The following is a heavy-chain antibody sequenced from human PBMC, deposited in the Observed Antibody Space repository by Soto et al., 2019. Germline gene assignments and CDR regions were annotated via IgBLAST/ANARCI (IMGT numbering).Heavy chain of an antibody. J-gene: IGHJ5*02. V-gene: IGHV2-5*01. CDR1: GLSLTTNGVG. D-gene: IGHD2-8*01. CDR2: IYWNDDN. CDR3: AHSPVLMVYATRFDP. Sequence: QRVGLKCRFYGLSLTTNGVGVGWVRQPRGKAPEWLALIYWNDDNRYSPSLKSRLTITKDTSKNHVVLTMTNMDPVNTATYYCAHSPVLMVYATRFDPWGQGTLVTLSS.